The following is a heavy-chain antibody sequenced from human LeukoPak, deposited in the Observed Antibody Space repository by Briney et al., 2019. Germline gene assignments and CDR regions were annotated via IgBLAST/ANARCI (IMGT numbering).Heavy chain of an antibody. V-gene: IGHV2-5*02. CDR2: IYWDGDK. J-gene: IGHJ4*02. CDR3: AHSRQVVTSSAGYFDY. D-gene: IGHD2-21*02. CDR1: GFSLSTSGGG. Sequence: SGPTLVNPTQTLTLTCTFSGFSLSTSGGGVGWIRQPPGKALEWLALIYWDGDKRYSPSLKSRLTITKDTSKNQVVLTMTNMDPVDTATYYCAHSRQVVTSSAGYFDYWGQGTLVTVSS.